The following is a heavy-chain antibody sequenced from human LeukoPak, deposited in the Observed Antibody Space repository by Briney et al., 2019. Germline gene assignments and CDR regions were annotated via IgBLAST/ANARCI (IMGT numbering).Heavy chain of an antibody. V-gene: IGHV4-4*02. CDR3: ARGLAVAGTGLVHYYMDV. Sequence: SETLSLTCAVSGGSISSSNWWSWVRQPPGKGLEWIGGIYHSGSTNYNPSLKSRVTMSVDTSKNQFSLKLSSVTAADTAVYYCARGLAVAGTGLVHYYMDVWGKGTTVTISS. CDR2: IYHSGST. D-gene: IGHD6-19*01. J-gene: IGHJ6*03. CDR1: GGSISSSNW.